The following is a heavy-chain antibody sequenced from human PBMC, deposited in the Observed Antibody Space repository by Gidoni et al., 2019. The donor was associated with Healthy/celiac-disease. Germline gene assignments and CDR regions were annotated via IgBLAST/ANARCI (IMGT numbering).Heavy chain of an antibody. J-gene: IGHJ5*02. Sequence: QVQLVESGGGVVQPGRSLRLSCAASGFTFSSYAMHWVRKAPGKGLEWVAVISYDGSNKYYADSVKGRFTSSRDNSKNTLYLQMNSLRAEDTAVYYCASAIRLLWFGELRFDPWGQGTLVTVSS. CDR2: ISYDGSNK. CDR1: GFTFSSYA. D-gene: IGHD3-10*01. CDR3: ASAIRLLWFGELRFDP. V-gene: IGHV3-30-3*01.